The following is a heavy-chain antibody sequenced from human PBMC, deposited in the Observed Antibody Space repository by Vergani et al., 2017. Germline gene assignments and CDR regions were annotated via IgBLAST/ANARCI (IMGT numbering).Heavy chain of an antibody. CDR1: GFTFDDYA. Sequence: EVQLVESGGGLVQPGRSLRLSCAASGFTFDDYAMHWVRQAPGKGLEWVSGISWNSGSIGYADSVKGRFTISRDNAKNSLYLQMNSLRAEDTALYYCAKDRRRIVVVPAAIEVDAFEIWGQGTMVTVSS. CDR2: ISWNSGSI. V-gene: IGHV3-9*01. J-gene: IGHJ3*02. D-gene: IGHD2-2*01. CDR3: AKDRRRIVVVPAAIEVDAFEI.